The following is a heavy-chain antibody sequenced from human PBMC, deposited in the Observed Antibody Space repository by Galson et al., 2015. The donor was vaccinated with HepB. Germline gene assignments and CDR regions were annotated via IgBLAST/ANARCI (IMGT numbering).Heavy chain of an antibody. Sequence: SLRLSCAASGFTFSRCATHWVRQAPGKGLEWVAVISYDGSHKYYADSVKGRFTISRDNSKNTLYLQINSLRAEDTAVFYCARDPRMAAAATKEYYFDYWGQGTLVTVSS. CDR1: GFTFSRCA. V-gene: IGHV3-30-3*01. J-gene: IGHJ4*02. D-gene: IGHD6-13*01. CDR3: ARDPRMAAAATKEYYFDY. CDR2: ISYDGSHK.